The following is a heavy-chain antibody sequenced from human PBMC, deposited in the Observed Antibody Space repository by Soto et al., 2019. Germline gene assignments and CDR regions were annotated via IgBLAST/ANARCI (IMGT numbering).Heavy chain of an antibody. Sequence: EVQLVESGGGLVEPGGSLRLTCAASGAPFSDHWMSWVRQAPGKGLEWVARMKSKKNGGTIEYAAPVKGRITISRDDAKNTLYLQMNSLKTEDTAMYYCAAETHCGGGSCPEYWGQGTLVTVSS. CDR3: AAETHCGGGSCPEY. V-gene: IGHV3-15*01. D-gene: IGHD2-15*01. J-gene: IGHJ4*02. CDR2: MKSKKNGGTI. CDR1: GAPFSDHW.